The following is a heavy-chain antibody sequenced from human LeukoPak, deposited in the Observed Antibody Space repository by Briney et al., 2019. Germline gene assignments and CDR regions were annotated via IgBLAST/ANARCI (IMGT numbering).Heavy chain of an antibody. CDR3: AKDPHEFSSGWSHFDY. J-gene: IGHJ4*02. CDR2: ISAYNGNT. CDR1: GYTFTSYG. Sequence: ASVTVSCKASGYTFTSYGISWVRQAPGQGLEWMGWISAYNGNTNYAQKLRGRVTMTTDTSTSTAYMELRSLRSDDTAVYYCAKDPHEFSSGWSHFDYWGQGTLVTVSS. D-gene: IGHD6-19*01. V-gene: IGHV1-18*01.